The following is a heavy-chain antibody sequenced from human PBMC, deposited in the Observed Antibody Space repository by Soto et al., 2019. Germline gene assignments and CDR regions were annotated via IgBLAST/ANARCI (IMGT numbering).Heavy chain of an antibody. Sequence: EVQLVESGGGLVQPGGSLRLSCEASGFTLSSYSMNWARQAPGQGLEWVSDISSSSSTIYYADSVKGRFTISRDNDNNSLYLQMNSMRDEDTAVYYCARDNPRSSGWDVWGQGTTVTVSS. V-gene: IGHV3-48*02. CDR3: ARDNPRSSGWDV. CDR1: GFTLSSYS. J-gene: IGHJ6*02. CDR2: ISSSSSTI. D-gene: IGHD3-3*01.